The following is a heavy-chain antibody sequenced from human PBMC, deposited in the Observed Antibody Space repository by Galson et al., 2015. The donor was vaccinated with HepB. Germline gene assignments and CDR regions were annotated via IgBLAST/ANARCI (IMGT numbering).Heavy chain of an antibody. Sequence: CAISGDSVSSNSAAWNWIRQSPSRGLEWLGRTYYRSKWYNDYAVSVRSRITINPDTSKNQFYLQLNSVTPEDTAVYYCARDHQWLVFFDSWGQGSPVTVSS. CDR1: GDSVSSNSAA. V-gene: IGHV6-1*01. CDR3: ARDHQWLVFFDS. J-gene: IGHJ4*02. D-gene: IGHD6-19*01. CDR2: TYYRSKWYN.